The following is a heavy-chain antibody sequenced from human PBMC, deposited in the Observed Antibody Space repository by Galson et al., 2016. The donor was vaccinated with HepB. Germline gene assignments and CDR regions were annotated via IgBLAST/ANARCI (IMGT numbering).Heavy chain of an antibody. D-gene: IGHD2-2*01. Sequence: ETLSLTCNVSGGSISSYYWSWIRQSPGKGLEWIGHIYNSGGDNYNPSLKSRVTISVDTSKNQFSLKLTSVTAADTAVYYCARLGYCSSASCSGRRRYYYYMDVWGKGTTVTVSS. CDR2: IYNSGGD. V-gene: IGHV4-59*01. CDR3: ARLGYCSSASCSGRRRYYYYMDV. J-gene: IGHJ6*03. CDR1: GGSISSYY.